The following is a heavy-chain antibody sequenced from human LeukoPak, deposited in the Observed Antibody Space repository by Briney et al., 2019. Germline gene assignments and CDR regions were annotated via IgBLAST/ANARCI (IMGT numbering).Heavy chain of an antibody. V-gene: IGHV4-31*03. D-gene: IGHD3-22*01. CDR1: GGSISSGGYY. CDR2: IYYSGST. J-gene: IGHJ4*02. CDR3: ARTPVLSRHMIHFDY. Sequence: SETLSLTCTVSGGSISSGGYYWSWIRQHPGKGLEWIGYIYYSGSTYYNPSLKSRVTISVDTSKNQFSLKLSSVTAADTAVYYCARTPVLSRHMIHFDYWGQGTLVTVSS.